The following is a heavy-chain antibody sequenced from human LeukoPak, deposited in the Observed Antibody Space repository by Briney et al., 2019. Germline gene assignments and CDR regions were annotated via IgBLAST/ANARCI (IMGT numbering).Heavy chain of an antibody. D-gene: IGHD2-15*01. Sequence: PGGSLKLSCAASGFSFSGSAMHWVRQTSGKGLEWVGRIRSKANSYATAYGVSVKGRFTISRDDSKNTAYLQMNSLRAEDTAVYYCAKEIGAKVVAATAFAFDIWGQGTMVTVSS. CDR1: GFSFSGSA. CDR2: IRSKANSYAT. J-gene: IGHJ3*02. CDR3: AKEIGAKVVAATAFAFDI. V-gene: IGHV3-73*01.